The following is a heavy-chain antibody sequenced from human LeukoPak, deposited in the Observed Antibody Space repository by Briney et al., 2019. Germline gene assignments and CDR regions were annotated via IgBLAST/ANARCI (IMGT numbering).Heavy chain of an antibody. CDR2: INAESGVT. Sequence: ASVKVSCKASGYTFSGHYMHWIRQAPGQGLEWMGWINAESGVTKYAQKFQGRVTMTRDTSISTAYMELSRLRSDDTAVYYCARGRYCSGGSYRNWFDPWGQGTLVTVSS. V-gene: IGHV1-2*02. CDR1: GYTFSGHY. CDR3: ARGRYCSGGSYRNWFDP. D-gene: IGHD2-15*01. J-gene: IGHJ5*02.